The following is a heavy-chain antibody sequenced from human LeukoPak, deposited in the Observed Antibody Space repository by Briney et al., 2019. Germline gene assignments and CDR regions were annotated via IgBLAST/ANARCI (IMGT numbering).Heavy chain of an antibody. V-gene: IGHV3-9*01. D-gene: IGHD6-6*01. Sequence: PGRSLRLSCAASGFTFDDYAMHWVRQAPGKGLEWVSGISWNSGSIGYADSVKGRFTISRDNVKNSLYLQMNSLRAEDTALYYCAKDISEFEYSSPVGSWGQGTLVTVSS. CDR1: GFTFDDYA. CDR3: AKDISEFEYSSPVGS. J-gene: IGHJ5*02. CDR2: ISWNSGSI.